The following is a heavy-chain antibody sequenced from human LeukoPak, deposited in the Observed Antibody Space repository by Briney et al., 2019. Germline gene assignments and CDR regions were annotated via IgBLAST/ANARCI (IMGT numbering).Heavy chain of an antibody. CDR2: IFYSGST. D-gene: IGHD1-26*01. CDR3: AVGATRPYPYY. V-gene: IGHV4-61*01. Sequence: SETLSLTCTVSGGSVSNDTYYWSWIRQHPGKGLEWIGYIFYSGSTNYNPSLKSRVTISVDTSKNQFSLKLSSVTAADTAVYYCAVGATRPYPYYWGQGTLVTVSS. J-gene: IGHJ4*02. CDR1: GGSVSNDTYY.